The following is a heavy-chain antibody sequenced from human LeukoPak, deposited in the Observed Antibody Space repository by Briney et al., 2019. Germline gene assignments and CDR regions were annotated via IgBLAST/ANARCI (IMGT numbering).Heavy chain of an antibody. V-gene: IGHV3-48*01. CDR3: ARGGAARPDY. D-gene: IGHD6-6*01. J-gene: IGHJ4*02. CDR1: GFTVSSNY. Sequence: GGSLRLSCAASGFTVSSNYMNWVRQTPGKGLQWVSYISSNTRIIDYADSVKGRFTISRDNAKNSLYLQMSSLRAEDTAVYYCARGGAARPDYWGQGTLPTVSS. CDR2: ISSNTRII.